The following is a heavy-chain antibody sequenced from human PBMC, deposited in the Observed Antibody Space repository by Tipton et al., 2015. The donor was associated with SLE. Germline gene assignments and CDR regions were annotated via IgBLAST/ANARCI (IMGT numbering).Heavy chain of an antibody. J-gene: IGHJ6*02. V-gene: IGHV4-39*07. CDR1: GDSIRSGIYY. D-gene: IGHD2-15*01. Sequence: TLSLTCAISGDSIRSGIYYWGWIRQPPGKGLEWIGNIYHSGSTYYNPSLKSRLTISVDTSKNDFSLRINSVTAADTAVYYCTRVVAVAATHYYATDVWGQGTTVTVSS. CDR3: TRVVAVAATHYYATDV. CDR2: IYHSGST.